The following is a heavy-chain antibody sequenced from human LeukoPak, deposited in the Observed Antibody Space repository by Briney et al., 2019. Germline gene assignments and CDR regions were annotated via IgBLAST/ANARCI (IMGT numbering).Heavy chain of an antibody. D-gene: IGHD1-26*01. CDR3: ARAYSGTYGLGYYYMDV. V-gene: IGHV3-21*01. Sequence: GGSLRLSCAASGFTISSFSMNWVRQAPGKGLEWVSSISSSSSYIYYADSVKGRFTISRHNAKNSLYLQMNSLRAEDTAVYYCARAYSGTYGLGYYYMDVWGKGTTVTVSS. CDR2: ISSSSSYI. CDR1: GFTISSFS. J-gene: IGHJ6*03.